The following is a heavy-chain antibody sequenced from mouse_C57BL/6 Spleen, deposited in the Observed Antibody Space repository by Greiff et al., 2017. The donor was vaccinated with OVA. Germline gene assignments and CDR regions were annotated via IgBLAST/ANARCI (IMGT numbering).Heavy chain of an antibody. V-gene: IGHV5-6*02. CDR3: ARQSNYGDAMDY. D-gene: IGHD2-5*01. Sequence: DVMLVESGGDLVKPGGSLKLSCAASGFTFSSYGLSWVRQTPDKRLEWVATISSGGSYTYYPDSVKGRFTISRDNAKNTLYLQMSSLKSEDTAMYYCARQSNYGDAMDYWGQGTSVTVSS. CDR2: ISSGGSYT. J-gene: IGHJ4*01. CDR1: GFTFSSYG.